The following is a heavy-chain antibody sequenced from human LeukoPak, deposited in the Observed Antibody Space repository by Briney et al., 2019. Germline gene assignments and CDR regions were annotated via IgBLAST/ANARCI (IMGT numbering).Heavy chain of an antibody. CDR1: GGTFSSYA. V-gene: IGHV7-4-1*02. CDR2: INTNTGNP. J-gene: IGHJ4*02. D-gene: IGHD4-17*01. CDR3: ARAGMTTVTTSDY. Sequence: ASVKVSCKASGGTFSSYAISWVRQAPGQGLEWMGWINTNTGNPTYAQGFTGRFVFSLDTSVSTAYLQISSLKAEDTAVYYCARAGMTTVTTSDYWGQGTLVTVSS.